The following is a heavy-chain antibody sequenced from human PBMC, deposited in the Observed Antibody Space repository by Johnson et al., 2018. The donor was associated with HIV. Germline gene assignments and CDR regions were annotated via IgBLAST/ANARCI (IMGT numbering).Heavy chain of an antibody. J-gene: IGHJ3*02. Sequence: QLVESGGGLVQPGGSPRLPCAASGFTFSSYWLSWVRQAPGQGLEWVANIKQDGSEKYYVDSVKGRFTISRDNAKNSLYLQMNSLRAEDTAVYYCAREYYGSGSDAFDIWGQGTMVTVSS. D-gene: IGHD3-10*01. CDR2: IKQDGSEK. CDR1: GFTFSSYW. CDR3: AREYYGSGSDAFDI. V-gene: IGHV3-7*01.